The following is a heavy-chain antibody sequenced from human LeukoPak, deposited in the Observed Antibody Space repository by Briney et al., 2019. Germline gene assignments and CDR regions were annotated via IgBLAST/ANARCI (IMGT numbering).Heavy chain of an antibody. CDR3: ARVVLTHSGSYLFDY. V-gene: IGHV4-59*01. CDR2: IYYSGST. CDR1: GGSINSYY. J-gene: IGHJ4*02. Sequence: KPSETLSLTCTVSGGSINSYYWSWIRQPPGKGLEWIGYIYYSGSTNYNPSLKSRVTISVDTSKNQFSLKLSSVTAADTAVYYCARVVLTHSGSYLFDYWGQGTLVTVSS. D-gene: IGHD1-26*01.